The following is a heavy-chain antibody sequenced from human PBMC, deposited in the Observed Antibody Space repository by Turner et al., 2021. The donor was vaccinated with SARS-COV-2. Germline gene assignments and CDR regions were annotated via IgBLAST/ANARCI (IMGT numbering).Heavy chain of an antibody. Sequence: EVQLVESGGGLVQPGGSLRLSCAASGFTFNSYWMSWVRQAPGKGLEWVASIKQDGSEKYYVDSVKGRFTISRDNAKNSLYLQMNSLRAEDTAVYYCARDMGATTGPFDYWGQGTLVTVSS. CDR1: GFTFNSYW. V-gene: IGHV3-7*01. CDR2: IKQDGSEK. J-gene: IGHJ4*02. D-gene: IGHD1-26*01. CDR3: ARDMGATTGPFDY.